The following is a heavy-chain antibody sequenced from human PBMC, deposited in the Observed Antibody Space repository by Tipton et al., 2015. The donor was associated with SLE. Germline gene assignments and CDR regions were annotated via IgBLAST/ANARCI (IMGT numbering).Heavy chain of an antibody. D-gene: IGHD6-13*01. J-gene: IGHJ5*02. V-gene: IGHV3-23*01. CDR2: ISGSGGST. CDR3: AKGGSSWYRSRFDP. Sequence: GSLRLSCAASGFTFSSYWMSWVRQAPGKGLEWVSAISGSGGSTYYADSVKGRFTISRDNSKNTLYLQMNSLRAEDTAVYYCAKGGSSWYRSRFDPWGQGTLVTVSS. CDR1: GFTFSSYW.